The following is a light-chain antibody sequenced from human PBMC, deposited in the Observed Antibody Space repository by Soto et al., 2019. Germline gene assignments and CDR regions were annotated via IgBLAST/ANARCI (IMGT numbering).Light chain of an antibody. CDR3: QQYNTHPLT. J-gene: IGKJ4*01. Sequence: DIQMTQSPSTLSASVGDRVTITCRASQSISTWLAWYQQKPGKAPKLLIYKASSLESGVSSRFSGSGSGTEFTLTISSLQADDVATYYCQQYNTHPLTFGGGTTVEIK. V-gene: IGKV1-5*03. CDR2: KAS. CDR1: QSISTW.